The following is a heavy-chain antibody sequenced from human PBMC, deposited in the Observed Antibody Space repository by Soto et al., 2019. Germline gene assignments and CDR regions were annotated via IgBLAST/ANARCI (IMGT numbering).Heavy chain of an antibody. D-gene: IGHD2-2*03. J-gene: IGHJ6*02. V-gene: IGHV4-34*01. Sequence: PSETLSLTCAVYGGSFSGYYWSWTRQPPGKGLEWIGEINHSGSTNYHPSLLSRVTISADTSMNEFSLRLSSVTAADTAVYYCARLNGYCVSTGCHGYYGMDVWGQGTTVTVSS. CDR3: ARLNGYCVSTGCHGYYGMDV. CDR2: INHSGST. CDR1: GGSFSGYY.